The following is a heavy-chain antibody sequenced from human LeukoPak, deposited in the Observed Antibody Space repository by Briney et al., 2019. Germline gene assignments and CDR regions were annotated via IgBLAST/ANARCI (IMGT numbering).Heavy chain of an antibody. V-gene: IGHV4-59*01. CDR2: IYYSGST. Sequence: SETLSLTCTVSGGSISSYYWSWIRRPPGKGLEWIGYIYYSGSTNYNPSLKSRVTISVDTSKNQFSLKLSSVTAADTAVYYCASNIYDSSGYYYSNDAFDIWGQGTMVTVSS. CDR3: ASNIYDSSGYYYSNDAFDI. J-gene: IGHJ3*02. D-gene: IGHD3-22*01. CDR1: GGSISSYY.